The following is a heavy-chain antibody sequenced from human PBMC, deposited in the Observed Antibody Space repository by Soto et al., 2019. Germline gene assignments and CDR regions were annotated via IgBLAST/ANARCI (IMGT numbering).Heavy chain of an antibody. J-gene: IGHJ6*02. Sequence: EVQLVESGGSLVQPGGSLRLSCAASGFTFSSCGMTWVRQAPGKGLEWISYIGSRSTTMYYADSVKGRFTISRDNAKKSLYLQKNNQRDEDTTVYYCARQNGGHSGCYYYGLDVCSQGTTVTVS. CDR2: IGSRSTTM. D-gene: IGHD2-21*02. CDR3: ARQNGGHSGCYYYGLDV. V-gene: IGHV3-48*02. CDR1: GFTFSSCG.